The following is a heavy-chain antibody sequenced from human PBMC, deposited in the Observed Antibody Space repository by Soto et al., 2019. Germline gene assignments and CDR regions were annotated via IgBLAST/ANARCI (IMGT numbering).Heavy chain of an antibody. J-gene: IGHJ6*03. CDR1: GFTFSDYF. Sequence: EVQLVESGGGLVQPGGSLRLSCAASGFTFSDYFMDWVRQAPGKGLEWVGRIRSMSKSYTTEYAASVKGRFTISRDDSINSLFLQMNSLRTEDTAVYYCVRNFLVTRISHYYMDVWGRGTTVTVSS. D-gene: IGHD4-4*01. V-gene: IGHV3-72*01. CDR3: VRNFLVTRISHYYMDV. CDR2: IRSMSKSYTT.